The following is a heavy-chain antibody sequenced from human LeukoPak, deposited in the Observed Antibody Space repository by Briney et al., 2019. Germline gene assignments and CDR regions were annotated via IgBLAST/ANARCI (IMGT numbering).Heavy chain of an antibody. J-gene: IGHJ4*02. Sequence: GGSLRLPCAASGFTFSSYGLSWVRQAPGKGLEWVSSISSGSTYISYADSLKGRFTISRDNAKNSLYLQMNSLRAEDTAVYYCARGGSSGPYYFDYWGQGTLVTVSS. CDR1: GFTFSSYG. D-gene: IGHD3-22*01. CDR2: ISSGSTYI. V-gene: IGHV3-21*01. CDR3: ARGGSSGPYYFDY.